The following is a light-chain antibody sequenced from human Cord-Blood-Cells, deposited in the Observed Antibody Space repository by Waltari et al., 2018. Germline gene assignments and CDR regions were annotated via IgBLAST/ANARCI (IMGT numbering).Light chain of an antibody. V-gene: IGKV2-28*01. CDR1: QSLLHSNGYNY. J-gene: IGKJ4*01. Sequence: DIVMTQSPLSLPVTPGEPASIYCRSSQSLLHSNGYNYLDWYLQKPGQSPQLLIYLGSNRASGVPDRFSGSGSGTDFTLKISRVEAEDVGVYYCMQALQTELTFGGGTKVEIK. CDR2: LGS. CDR3: MQALQTELT.